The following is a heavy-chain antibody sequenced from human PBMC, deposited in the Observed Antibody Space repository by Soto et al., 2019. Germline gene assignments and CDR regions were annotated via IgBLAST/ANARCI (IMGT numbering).Heavy chain of an antibody. CDR2: INPNSGGT. Sequence: QVQLVQSGAEVKKPGASVKVSCKASGYTFTGYYMHWVRQAPGQGLEWMGWINPNSGGTNYAQKFQGWVTMTRATSISTAYMELSRLRSDDTAVYYCARDRNDSSGLDAFDIWGQGTMVTVSS. CDR1: GYTFTGYY. D-gene: IGHD3-22*01. V-gene: IGHV1-2*04. J-gene: IGHJ3*02. CDR3: ARDRNDSSGLDAFDI.